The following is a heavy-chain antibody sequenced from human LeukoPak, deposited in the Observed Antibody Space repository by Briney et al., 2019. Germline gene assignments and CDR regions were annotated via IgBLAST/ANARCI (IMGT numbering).Heavy chain of an antibody. CDR2: IYYSGST. CDR1: GGPISSSSYY. CDR3: ARGTIFLDY. Sequence: PSETLSLTCTVSGGPISSSSYYWGWIRQPPGKGLEWIGSIYYSGSTYYNPSLKRRVTISVDTSKNQFSLKMNSVTAADTAVYYCARGTIFLDYWGQGTLVTVSS. V-gene: IGHV4-39*01. D-gene: IGHD3-3*01. J-gene: IGHJ4*02.